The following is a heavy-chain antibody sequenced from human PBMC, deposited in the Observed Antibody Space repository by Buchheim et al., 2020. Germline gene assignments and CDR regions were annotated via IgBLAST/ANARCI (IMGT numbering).Heavy chain of an antibody. CDR2: IIPILGIA. CDR3: ARENWNYEGAYYYYYYGMDV. D-gene: IGHD1-7*01. Sequence: QVQLVQSGAEVKKPGSSVKVSCKASGGTFSSYAISWVRQAPGQGLEWMGRIIPILGIANYAQKFQGRVTITADKSTSTDYMELSSLRSEDTAVYYCARENWNYEGAYYYYYYGMDVWGQGTT. CDR1: GGTFSSYA. V-gene: IGHV1-69*04. J-gene: IGHJ6*02.